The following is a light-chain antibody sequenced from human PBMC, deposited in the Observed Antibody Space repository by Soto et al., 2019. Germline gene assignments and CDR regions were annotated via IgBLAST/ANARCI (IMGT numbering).Light chain of an antibody. CDR1: QSVSSN. Sequence: EIVMTQSPATLSVSPGERATLSRRASQSVSSNLAWYQQKPGQAPRLLIYGASTRATGIPARFSGSGSGTEFTLTISSLQSEAFAVYYCQQYNNWPPYTFGQGTKLEIK. CDR3: QQYNNWPPYT. J-gene: IGKJ2*01. CDR2: GAS. V-gene: IGKV3-15*01.